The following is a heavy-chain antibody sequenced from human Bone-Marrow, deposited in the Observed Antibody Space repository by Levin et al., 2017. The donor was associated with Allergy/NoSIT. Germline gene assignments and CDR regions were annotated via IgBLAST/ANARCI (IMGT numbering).Heavy chain of an antibody. D-gene: IGHD3-10*01. Sequence: ASVKVSCKASGHTFTAFYIHWVRQAPGQGLEWMGWIGPHNGATKYAQKFQGRVTMTRDTSISTVYMELSSLRSDDTAMYFCLRVGNNDGSGNWFDPWGQGTPVTVSS. CDR2: IGPHNGAT. V-gene: IGHV1-2*02. CDR3: LRVGNNDGSGNWFDP. CDR1: GHTFTAFY. J-gene: IGHJ5*01.